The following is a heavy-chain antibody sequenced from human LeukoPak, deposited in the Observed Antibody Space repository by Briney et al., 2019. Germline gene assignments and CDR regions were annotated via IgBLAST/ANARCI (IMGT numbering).Heavy chain of an antibody. CDR1: GFTFSDYY. CDR2: ISSSGSTI. D-gene: IGHD1-7*01. CDR3: ARGGNPKLELLPNYYYYYYMDV. V-gene: IGHV3-11*04. Sequence: PGGSLKLSCAASGFTFSDYYMSWIRQAPGKGLEWVSYISSSGSTIYYADSVKGRFTISRDNAKNSLYLQMNSLSAEDTAVYYCARGGNPKLELLPNYYYYYYMDVWGKGTTVTVSS. J-gene: IGHJ6*03.